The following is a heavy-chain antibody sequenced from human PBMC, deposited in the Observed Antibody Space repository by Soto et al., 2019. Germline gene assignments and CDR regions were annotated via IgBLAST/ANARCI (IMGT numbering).Heavy chain of an antibody. D-gene: IGHD3-22*01. CDR3: AGDLPGDYYDRSGYYGTLGVIPDY. CDR1: GYTFTSYG. Sequence: QVQLVQSGAEVKKPGASVKVSCKASGYTFTSYGISWVRQAPGQGLEWMGWISAYNGNTNYAQKLQGRDTMTTDTFTSTAYMELRSLRSDDTAVYYCAGDLPGDYYDRSGYYGTLGVIPDYWGQGTLVTVSS. J-gene: IGHJ4*02. V-gene: IGHV1-18*01. CDR2: ISAYNGNT.